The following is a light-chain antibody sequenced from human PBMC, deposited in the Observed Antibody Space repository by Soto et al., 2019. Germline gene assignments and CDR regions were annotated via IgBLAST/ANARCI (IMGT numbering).Light chain of an antibody. V-gene: IGKV3-20*01. CDR2: AAS. J-gene: IGKJ4*01. CDR3: QQYGSSLTVT. CDR1: QSLTNNY. Sequence: IVLTQSPGTLSLSPGERATLSCRASQSLTNNYLAWYQQKPGQAPRLLIYAASSRATGIPDRFSGSGSETDFTLTISRLEPEDFAVYYCQQYGSSLTVTFGGGTKVDIK.